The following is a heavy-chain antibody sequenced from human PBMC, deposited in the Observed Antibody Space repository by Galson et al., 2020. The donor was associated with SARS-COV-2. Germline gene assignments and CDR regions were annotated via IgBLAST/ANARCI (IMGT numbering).Heavy chain of an antibody. Sequence: SETLSLTCAVSGYSISTTNYWGWARQPPGEGLGWSGTIYPSGSTYYTPSLKTRVPIPLDTSRNTSSLTLHSVTSADTALYYCVRQGVNMIVLVTIPGWFFDLWGRGTLVSVSS. J-gene: IGHJ2*01. CDR1: GYSISTTNY. CDR3: VRQGVNMIVLVTIPGWFFDL. D-gene: IGHD3-22*01. V-gene: IGHV4-38-2*01. CDR2: IYPSGST.